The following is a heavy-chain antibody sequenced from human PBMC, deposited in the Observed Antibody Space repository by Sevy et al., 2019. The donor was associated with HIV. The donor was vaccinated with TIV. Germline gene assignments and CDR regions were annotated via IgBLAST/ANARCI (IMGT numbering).Heavy chain of an antibody. CDR3: ARDRRVEYGGSDY. J-gene: IGHJ4*02. D-gene: IGHD3-10*01. CDR2: IKKDGTDK. CDR1: GFTFSNHW. V-gene: IGHV3-7*03. Sequence: GGSLRLSCAVSGFTFSNHWMTWVRQAPGKGLEWVANIKKDGTDKFYVDSVMGRFSISRDNAKDLLYLQMNSLRVEDTAVYYCARDRRVEYGGSDYWGQGTLVTVPS.